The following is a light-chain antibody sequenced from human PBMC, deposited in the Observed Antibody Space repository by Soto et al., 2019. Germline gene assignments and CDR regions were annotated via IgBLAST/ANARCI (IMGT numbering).Light chain of an antibody. V-gene: IGLV2-14*01. Sequence: QSVLTQPASVSGSPGQSITISCTGTSSDVGGYNYVSWYQQHPGKAPKLMIYEVSNRPSGVSNRFSGSKSGNTASLTISGLQDEDDADYYCSSYTSSSTLVLGGGTKVNVL. J-gene: IGLJ2*01. CDR2: EVS. CDR1: SSDVGGYNY. CDR3: SSYTSSSTLV.